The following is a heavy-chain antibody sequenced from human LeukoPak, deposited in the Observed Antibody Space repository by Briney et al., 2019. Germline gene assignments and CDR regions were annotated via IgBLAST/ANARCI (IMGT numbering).Heavy chain of an antibody. CDR1: GGTFSSYA. CDR3: ARDDCSGGSCYGIGY. J-gene: IGHJ4*02. CDR2: IIPIFGTA. D-gene: IGHD2-15*01. Sequence: SVKVSCKASGGTFSSYAISWVRQAPGQGLEWMGRIIPIFGTANYAQKFQGRVTITTDESTSTAYMELSSLRSEDTAVYYCARDDCSGGSCYGIGYWGQGTPVTVSS. V-gene: IGHV1-69*05.